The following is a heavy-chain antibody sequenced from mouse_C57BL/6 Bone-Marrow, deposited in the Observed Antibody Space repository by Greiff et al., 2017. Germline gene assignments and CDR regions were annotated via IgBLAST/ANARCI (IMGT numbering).Heavy chain of an antibody. V-gene: IGHV1-20*01. CDR2: INPYNGDT. Sequence: EVQVVESGPELVKPGDSVKISCKASGYSFTGYFMNWVMQSHGKSLEWIGRINPYNGDTFYNQKFKGKATLTVDKSSSTAHMELRSLTSEDSAVYYCARGGLFITTVVAPFDYWGQGTTLTVSS. D-gene: IGHD1-1*01. CDR3: ARGGLFITTVVAPFDY. CDR1: GYSFTGYF. J-gene: IGHJ2*01.